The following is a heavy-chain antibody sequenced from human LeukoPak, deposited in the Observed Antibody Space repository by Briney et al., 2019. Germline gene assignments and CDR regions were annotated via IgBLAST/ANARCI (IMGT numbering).Heavy chain of an antibody. CDR2: IYYSGST. V-gene: IGHV4-59*01. J-gene: IGHJ6*03. CDR3: ARDSSSSWSHYYYMDV. CDR1: GGSISSYY. Sequence: SETLSLTCTVSGGSISSYYWSWIRQPPGKGLEWIGYIYYSGSTNYNPSLKSRVTTSVDTSKNQFSLKLSSVNAADTAVYYCARDSSSSWSHYYYMDVWGKGTTVTGSS. D-gene: IGHD6-13*01.